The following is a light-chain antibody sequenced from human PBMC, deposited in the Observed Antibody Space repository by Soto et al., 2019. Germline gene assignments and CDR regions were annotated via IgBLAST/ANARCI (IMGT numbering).Light chain of an antibody. Sequence: QSALTQPPSASGSPGQSVTISCTGTSSDVGGYNYVSWYQHHPDKAPKLIIYEVYKRPSGVPDRFSGSKSGNPASLTVSGLQAEDEAEYYCSSYAASDRFVVFGGGTKLTVL. CDR1: SSDVGGYNY. V-gene: IGLV2-8*01. J-gene: IGLJ2*01. CDR2: EVY. CDR3: SSYAASDRFVV.